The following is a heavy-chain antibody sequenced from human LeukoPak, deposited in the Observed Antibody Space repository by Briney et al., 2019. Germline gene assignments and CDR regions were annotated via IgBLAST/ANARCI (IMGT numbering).Heavy chain of an antibody. V-gene: IGHV3-21*01. J-gene: IGHJ4*02. CDR3: ARGLRSGWHFDY. CDR2: ISSGSTYI. Sequence: GGSLRLSCAASGFTFSNYSMNWVRQAPGKGLEWVSSISSGSTYIYYADSVKGRFTISRDNARNSLYLQMNSLRAEDTAVCYCARGLRSGWHFDYWGQGTLVTVSS. D-gene: IGHD6-19*01. CDR1: GFTFSNYS.